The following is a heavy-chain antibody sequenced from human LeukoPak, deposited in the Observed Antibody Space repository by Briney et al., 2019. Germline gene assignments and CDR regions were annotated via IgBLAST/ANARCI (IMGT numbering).Heavy chain of an antibody. CDR2: IYSGGST. V-gene: IGHV3-66*01. J-gene: IGHJ4*02. CDR1: GFTVSSNY. Sequence: GGSLRLSCAASGFTVSSNYMSWVRQAPGKGLEWVSVIYSGGSTYYADSVKGRFTISRDNSKNTLYLQMNSLRAEDTAVYYCARDPDDYGDCVSYWGQGTLVTVSS. CDR3: ARDPDDYGDCVSY. D-gene: IGHD4-17*01.